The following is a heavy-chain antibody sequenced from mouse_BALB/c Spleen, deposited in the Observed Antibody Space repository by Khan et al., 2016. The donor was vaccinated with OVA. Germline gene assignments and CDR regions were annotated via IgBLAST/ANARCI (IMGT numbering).Heavy chain of an antibody. CDR3: ARAYYRYDGYYAMDY. CDR1: AFSLSSYN. V-gene: IGHV2-6-4*01. D-gene: IGHD2-14*01. Sequence: VQLQESGPGLVAPSQTLSITCTVSAFSLSSYNIHWVRQPPGKGLEWLGMIWGGGGTDYNSTLKSRLNISKDNSKSQVFLKMNSLQTEDTAIYYCARAYYRYDGYYAMDYWGQGTSVTVSS. J-gene: IGHJ4*01. CDR2: IWGGGGT.